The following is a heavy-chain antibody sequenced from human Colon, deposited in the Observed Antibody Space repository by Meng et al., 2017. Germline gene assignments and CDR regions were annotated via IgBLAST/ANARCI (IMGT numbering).Heavy chain of an antibody. V-gene: IGHV1-3*01. Sequence: QVQLVPAGAEVMNPGASVKVSCKPSGYPFSHYALHWVRQAPGQRLEWMGWINPGNGDTKSSHKFQGRLTITRDTSASTAYMELSSLRSEDTAVYYCAKDQDFGGTPDSWGQGTLVTVSS. CDR3: AKDQDFGGTPDS. CDR1: GYPFSHYA. CDR2: INPGNGDT. D-gene: IGHD4-23*01. J-gene: IGHJ4*02.